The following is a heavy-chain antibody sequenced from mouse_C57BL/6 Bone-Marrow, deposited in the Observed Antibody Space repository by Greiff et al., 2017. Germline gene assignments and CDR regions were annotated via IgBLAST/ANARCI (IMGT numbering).Heavy chain of an antibody. CDR3: ARKGWYGYEAWFAY. D-gene: IGHD2-2*01. CDR2: IDPSDSYT. CDR1: GYTFTSYW. Sequence: VQLQQSGAELVMPGASVKLSCKASGYTFTSYWMHWVKQRPGQGLEWIGEIDPSDSYTNYNQKFKGKSTLTVGKSSSTAYMQLSSLTSEDSAVYYCARKGWYGYEAWFAYWGQGTLVTVSA. J-gene: IGHJ3*01. V-gene: IGHV1-69*01.